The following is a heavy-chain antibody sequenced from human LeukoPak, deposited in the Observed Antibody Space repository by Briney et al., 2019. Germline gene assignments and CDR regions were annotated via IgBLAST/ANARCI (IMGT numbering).Heavy chain of an antibody. D-gene: IGHD2-2*01. Sequence: GGSLRLSCAASGFTFSDYYMSWIRQAPGKGLEWVSYISSSGSTIYYADSVKGRFTISRDNAKNSLYLQMNSLRAEDTAVYYCAKRGYCSSTSCYHFDYWGQGTLVTVSS. J-gene: IGHJ4*02. CDR2: ISSSGSTI. CDR1: GFTFSDYY. V-gene: IGHV3-11*04. CDR3: AKRGYCSSTSCYHFDY.